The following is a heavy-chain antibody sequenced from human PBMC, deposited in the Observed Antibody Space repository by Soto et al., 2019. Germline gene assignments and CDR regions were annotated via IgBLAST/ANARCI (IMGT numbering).Heavy chain of an antibody. Sequence: QITLKESGPTLVKPTQTLTLTCTFSGFSLSTSGVGVGWIRQPPGKALEWLALIYWDDDKRYSPSLKSRLNTTKYRSKTQPVPTSNLKDLRGTATSECVLSLTATGLYDYRGNGTLVTIST. CDR3: VLSLTATGLYDY. D-gene: IGHD3-10*01. J-gene: IGHJ4*01. CDR2: IYWDDDK. V-gene: IGHV2-5*02. CDR1: GFSLSTSGVG.